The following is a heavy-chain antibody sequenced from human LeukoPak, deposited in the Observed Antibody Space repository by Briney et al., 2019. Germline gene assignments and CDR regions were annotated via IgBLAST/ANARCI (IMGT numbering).Heavy chain of an antibody. Sequence: GGSLRLSCAASGFTFSGYTMTWVRQAPGKGLEWVSSISNSSTYIYYADSVKGRFTISRDNSKNTLYLQMNSLRAEDTAVYYCARDRISGGSCFDYWGQGTLVTVSS. CDR1: GFTFSGYT. CDR3: ARDRISGGSCFDY. D-gene: IGHD2-15*01. J-gene: IGHJ4*02. CDR2: ISNSSTYI. V-gene: IGHV3-21*01.